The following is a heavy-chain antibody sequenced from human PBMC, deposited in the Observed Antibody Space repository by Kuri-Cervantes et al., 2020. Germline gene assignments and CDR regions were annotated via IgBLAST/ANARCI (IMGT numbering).Heavy chain of an antibody. CDR3: ARTHQVAGTTGSGY. D-gene: IGHD6-19*01. CDR2: ISYDGSNK. J-gene: IGHJ4*02. V-gene: IGHV3-30*14. CDR1: GFTFSSYA. Sequence: GESLKISCAASGFTFSSYAMHWVRQAPGKGLEWVAVISYDGSNKYYADSVKGRFTISRDNSKNTLYLQMNSLRAEDTAVYYCARTHQVAGTTGSGYWGQGTLVTVSS.